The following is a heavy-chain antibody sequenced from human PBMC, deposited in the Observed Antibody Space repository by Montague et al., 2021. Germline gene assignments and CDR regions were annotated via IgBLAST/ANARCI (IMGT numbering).Heavy chain of an antibody. CDR1: GGSVSSPDW. CDR3: THRSYYGSGNYYGHFDY. J-gene: IGHJ4*02. Sequence: TLSLTCAVSGGSVSSPDWWSWVRQPPGKALEWLALIYWDDDKSYSPSLKSRLTIIKDTSTDQVVLTVTNMDPVDTATYYCTHRSYYGSGNYYGHFDYWGQGTLVTVSS. V-gene: IGHV2-5*08. CDR2: IYWDDDK. D-gene: IGHD3-10*01.